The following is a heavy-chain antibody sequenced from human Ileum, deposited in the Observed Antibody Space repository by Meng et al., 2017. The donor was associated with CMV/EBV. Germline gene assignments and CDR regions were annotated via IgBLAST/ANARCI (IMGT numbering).Heavy chain of an antibody. CDR1: SVCFSNSY. CDR3: SRGADAYKSGRS. CDR2: IHPSGST. J-gene: IGHJ5*02. D-gene: IGHD5-24*01. V-gene: IGHV4-34*01. Sequence: QRWGAGWLNASERLSLTCGVYSVCFSNSYCCWIRQSPGKGLEWIGEIHPSGSTYYNPSLNSRVTMPVDTSKNQFSLNLRSVTAADTAVYYCSRGADAYKSGRSWGQGTLVTVSS.